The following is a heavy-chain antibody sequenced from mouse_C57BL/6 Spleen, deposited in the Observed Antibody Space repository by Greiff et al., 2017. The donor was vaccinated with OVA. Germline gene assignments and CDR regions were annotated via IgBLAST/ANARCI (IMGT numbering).Heavy chain of an antibody. CDR2: ISSGGSYT. V-gene: IGHV5-6*01. J-gene: IGHJ4*01. CDR1: GFTFSSYG. CDR3: ARHEDGSSPYYYAMDY. Sequence: EVQRVESGGDLVKPGGSLKLSCAASGFTFSSYGMSWVRQTPDKRLEWVATISSGGSYTYYPDSVKGRFTISRDNAKNTLYLQMSSLKSEDTAMYYCARHEDGSSPYYYAMDYWGQGTSVTVSS. D-gene: IGHD1-1*01.